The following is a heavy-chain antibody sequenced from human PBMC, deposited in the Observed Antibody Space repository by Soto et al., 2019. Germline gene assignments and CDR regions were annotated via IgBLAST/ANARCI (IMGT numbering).Heavy chain of an antibody. CDR3: AKDDSLEWFFPLDA. D-gene: IGHD3-3*01. J-gene: IGHJ5*02. CDR2: ISGGGSDT. Sequence: EVHLLESGGGLVQPGGSLRLSCSASGFTFRSYAMSWVRQAPGKGLEWVSCISGGGSDTYYSDSVRGRFTISRDNSKNTLYLQMNSLRVEDSAVYFCAKDDSLEWFFPLDAWGQGTLVTVSS. CDR1: GFTFRSYA. V-gene: IGHV3-23*01.